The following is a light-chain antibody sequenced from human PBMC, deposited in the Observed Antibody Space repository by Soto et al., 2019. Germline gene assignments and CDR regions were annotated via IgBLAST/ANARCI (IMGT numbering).Light chain of an antibody. CDR3: QQYYSTPFT. CDR1: QNVLYSSNNKNY. V-gene: IGKV4-1*01. CDR2: WAS. Sequence: DIVMTQSPDCLAVSLGERATINCKSSQNVLYSSNNKNYLAWYQQKPGQPPKLLIYWASTRESGVPDRFSGSGSGTDFTLTISSLQAEDVAVYYCQQYYSTPFTFGPGTKVDIK. J-gene: IGKJ3*01.